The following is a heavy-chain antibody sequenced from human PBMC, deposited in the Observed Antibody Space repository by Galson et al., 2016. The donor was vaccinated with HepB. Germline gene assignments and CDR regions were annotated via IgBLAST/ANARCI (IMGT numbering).Heavy chain of an antibody. D-gene: IGHD3-10*01. CDR3: ARRSSDAFDI. CDR2: IYSGDSDT. V-gene: IGHV5-51*01. CDR1: GYSFTSYW. Sequence: QSGAEVKKPGESLKISCEGSGYSFTSYWIGWVRQMPGKGLEWMGTIYSGDSDTRYSPSSQGQVTISADKSISAAYLQWNSLKASDTAIYYCARRSSDAFDIWGQGTMVTVSS. J-gene: IGHJ3*02.